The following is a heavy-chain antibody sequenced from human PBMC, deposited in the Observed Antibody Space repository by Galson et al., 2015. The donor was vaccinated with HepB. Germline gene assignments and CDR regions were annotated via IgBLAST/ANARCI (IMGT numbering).Heavy chain of an antibody. J-gene: IGHJ4*02. CDR3: VRDRYYDSSGYAY. Sequence: SCKASGYKFSAYSINWVRQAPGQGLEWMGWISTNTGNPTYAQGFTGRFVFSFDTSVTTTYLQINSLKEEDTAVYYCVRDRYYDSSGYAYWGQGTLVTVSS. CDR1: GYKFSAYS. D-gene: IGHD3-22*01. CDR2: ISTNTGNP. V-gene: IGHV7-4-1*02.